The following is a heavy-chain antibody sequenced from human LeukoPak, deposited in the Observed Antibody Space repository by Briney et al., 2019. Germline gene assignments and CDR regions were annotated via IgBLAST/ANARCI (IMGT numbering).Heavy chain of an antibody. CDR2: VYYSGST. CDR1: GDSISSSYYF. J-gene: IGHJ4*02. Sequence: PSETLSLTCTVSGDSISSSYYFWGWIRQPPGKGLEWIGSVYYSGSTNYNPSLKSRVTMLVDKSKNQFSLKLTSVTAADTAVYYCARERFGGSYHDYWGQGTLVTVSS. D-gene: IGHD1-26*01. CDR3: ARERFGGSYHDY. V-gene: IGHV4-39*07.